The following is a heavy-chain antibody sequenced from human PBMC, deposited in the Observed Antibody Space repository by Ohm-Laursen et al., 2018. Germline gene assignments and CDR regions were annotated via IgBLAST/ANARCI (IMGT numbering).Heavy chain of an antibody. V-gene: IGHV3-23*01. CDR3: AKRLGPGPFDI. D-gene: IGHD6-19*01. CDR1: GFTFSSYA. CDR2: ISGSGGST. J-gene: IGHJ3*02. Sequence: GSLRLSCAASGFTFSSYAMSWVRQAPEKGLEWVSAISGSGGSTYYADSVKGRFTFSRDNSKNTLYLQMNSLRAEDTAVYYCAKRLGPGPFDIWGQGTMVTVSS.